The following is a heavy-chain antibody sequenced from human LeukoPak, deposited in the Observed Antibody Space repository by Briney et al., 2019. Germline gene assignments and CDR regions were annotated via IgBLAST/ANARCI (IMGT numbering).Heavy chain of an antibody. J-gene: IGHJ4*02. D-gene: IGHD3-10*01. CDR2: INAGNGNT. Sequence: GASVKVSCKASGYTFTSYAMHWVRQAPGQRLEWMGWINAGNGNTKYSQKFQGRVTITRDTSASTAYMELSSLRSEDTAMYYCARAIRHMVRGVNTQYYFDSWGQGTLVTVPS. CDR1: GYTFTSYA. V-gene: IGHV1-3*01. CDR3: ARAIRHMVRGVNTQYYFDS.